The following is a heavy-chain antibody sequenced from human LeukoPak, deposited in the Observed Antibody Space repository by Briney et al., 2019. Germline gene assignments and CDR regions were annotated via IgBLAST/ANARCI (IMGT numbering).Heavy chain of an antibody. CDR1: GFTVSSNY. V-gene: IGHV3-53*01. CDR3: ARGELDTAMATYLDY. CDR2: IYSGGST. D-gene: IGHD5-18*01. J-gene: IGHJ4*02. Sequence: GGSLRLSCAASGFTVSSNYMSWVRQAPGEGLEWVSVIYSGGSTYYADSVKGRFTISRDNSKNTLYLQMNSLRAEDTAVYYCARGELDTAMATYLDYWGQGTLVTVSS.